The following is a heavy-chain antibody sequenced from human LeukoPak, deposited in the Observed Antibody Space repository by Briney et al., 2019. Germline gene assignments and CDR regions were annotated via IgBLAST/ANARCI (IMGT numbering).Heavy chain of an antibody. CDR1: GFTFSSYD. V-gene: IGHV3-13*01. D-gene: IGHD2-2*02. CDR3: ARGWAPYCSSTSCYTPLDY. CDR2: IGTAGDT. J-gene: IGHJ4*02. Sequence: PGGSLRLSCAASGFTFSSYDMHWVRQATGKGLEWVSAIGTAGDTCYPGSVKGRFTISRENAKNSLYLQMNSLRAGDTAVYYCARGWAPYCSSTSCYTPLDYWGQGTLVTVSS.